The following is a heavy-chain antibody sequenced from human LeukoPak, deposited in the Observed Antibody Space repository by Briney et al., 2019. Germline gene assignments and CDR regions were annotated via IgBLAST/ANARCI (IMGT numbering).Heavy chain of an antibody. CDR1: GGSISSNY. CDR2: IHYSGRT. J-gene: IGHJ4*02. CDR3: ARLNVLNNSVLHHFDR. Sequence: SETLSLTCTVSGGSISSNYWSWVRQPPGKGLEWIGYIHYSGRTNYNPSLKSRVTISVDTSRNHFSLKLNSVTAADTAVYYCARLNVLNNSVLHHFDRWGQGTLVTVSS. D-gene: IGHD1/OR15-1a*01. V-gene: IGHV4-59*08.